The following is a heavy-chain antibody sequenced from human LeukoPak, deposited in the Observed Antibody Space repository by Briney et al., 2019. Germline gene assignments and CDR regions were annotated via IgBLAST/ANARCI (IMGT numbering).Heavy chain of an antibody. Sequence: PGGSLRLSCAASGFTFSSYSMNWVRQAPGKGLEWVSYITISSSSMYYADSVKGRFTISRDNAKDSLYLQMNSLRAEDTAVYYCARGLQYGLADVWGKGTTVTVSS. CDR1: GFTFSSYS. CDR2: ITISSSSM. CDR3: ARGLQYGLADV. D-gene: IGHD4-11*01. V-gene: IGHV3-48*04. J-gene: IGHJ6*04.